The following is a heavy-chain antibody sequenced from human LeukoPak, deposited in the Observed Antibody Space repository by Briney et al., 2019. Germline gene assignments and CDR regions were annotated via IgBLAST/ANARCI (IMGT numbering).Heavy chain of an antibody. Sequence: PSETLSLTCTVSGGSISSYYWSWIRQPPGKGLEWIGEINHSGSTNYNPSLKSRVTISVDTSKNQFSLKLSSVTAADTAVYYCARGRGRYYYGSGSYYDYWGQGTLVTVSS. J-gene: IGHJ4*02. CDR3: ARGRGRYYYGSGSYYDY. CDR2: INHSGST. D-gene: IGHD3-10*01. CDR1: GGSISSYY. V-gene: IGHV4-34*01.